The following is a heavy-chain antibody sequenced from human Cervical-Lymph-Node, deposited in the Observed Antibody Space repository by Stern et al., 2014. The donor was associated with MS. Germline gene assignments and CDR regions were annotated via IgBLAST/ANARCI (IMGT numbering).Heavy chain of an antibody. CDR2: INEDGHLT. V-gene: IGHV3-74*03. Sequence: VQLVESGGRLVQPGGSLRLSCEDSGYTFSRFWMHWVRQVPGKGLVWFSRINEDGHLTAYADSVRGRFTISRYNAKRTLYLQMNSLGAEDTAIYFCARDLSGRSDSWGQGTLVTVSS. J-gene: IGHJ4*02. CDR3: ARDLSGRSDS. CDR1: GYTFSRFW. D-gene: IGHD1-26*01.